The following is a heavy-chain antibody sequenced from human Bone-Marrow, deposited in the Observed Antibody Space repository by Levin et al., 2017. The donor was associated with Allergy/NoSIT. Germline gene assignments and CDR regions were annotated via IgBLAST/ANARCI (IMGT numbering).Heavy chain of an antibody. CDR1: GFTFSNYW. J-gene: IGHJ6*02. V-gene: IGHV3-74*01. CDR2: INSDGSGT. CDR3: ARVITYYSDSGRYYIFHGMDV. D-gene: IGHD3-22*01. Sequence: GESLKISCAASGFTFSNYWMNWVRQAPGKGLVWVSRINSDGSGTSDADSVKGRFTISRDNAKNTLYLQMNSLRAEDTAVYYCARVITYYSDSGRYYIFHGMDVWGRGTTVTVSS.